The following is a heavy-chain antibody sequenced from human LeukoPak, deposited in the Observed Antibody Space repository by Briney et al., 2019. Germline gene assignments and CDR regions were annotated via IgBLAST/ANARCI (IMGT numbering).Heavy chain of an antibody. D-gene: IGHD6-13*01. V-gene: IGHV4-34*01. Sequence: SETLSLTCAVYGGSFSGYYWSWIRQPPGKGLERIGEINHSGSTNYNPSLKSRVTISVDTSKNQFSLKLSSVTAADTAVYYCARRLYSSSWALDYWGQGTLVTVSS. CDR1: GGSFSGYY. J-gene: IGHJ4*02. CDR3: ARRLYSSSWALDY. CDR2: INHSGST.